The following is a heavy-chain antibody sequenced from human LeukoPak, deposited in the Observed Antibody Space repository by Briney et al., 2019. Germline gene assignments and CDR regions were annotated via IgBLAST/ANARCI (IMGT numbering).Heavy chain of an antibody. V-gene: IGHV4-61*02. J-gene: IGHJ5*02. CDR2: IYTSGCT. CDR3: ARGPYIVVVPAANSWFDP. CDR1: GGSISSGSYY. D-gene: IGHD2-2*01. Sequence: SETLSLTCTVSGGSISSGSYYWSWIRQPAGKGLEWIGRIYTSGCTNYNPSLKSRVTISVDTSKNQFSLKLSSVTAADTAVYYCARGPYIVVVPAANSWFDPWGQGTLVTVSS.